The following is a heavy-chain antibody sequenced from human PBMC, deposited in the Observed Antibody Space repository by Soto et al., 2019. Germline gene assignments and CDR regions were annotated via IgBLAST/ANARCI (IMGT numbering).Heavy chain of an antibody. D-gene: IGHD3-22*01. CDR1: GYTFTSYG. J-gene: IGHJ4*02. V-gene: IGHV1-18*04. Sequence: QVQLVQSGAEVKKPGASVKVSCKASGYTFTSYGISWVRQAPGQGLEWMGRISAYNGNTNYAQKLQGRVTMTTDTSTSTAYMELRSLRSDDTAVYYCARDSSGGSGYSLPYFDYWGQGTLVTVSS. CDR2: ISAYNGNT. CDR3: ARDSSGGSGYSLPYFDY.